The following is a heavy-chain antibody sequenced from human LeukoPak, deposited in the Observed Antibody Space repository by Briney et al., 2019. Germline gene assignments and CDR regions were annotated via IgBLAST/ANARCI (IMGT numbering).Heavy chain of an antibody. CDR2: IRSKTYRGTT. J-gene: IGHJ6*02. D-gene: IGHD5-18*01. Sequence: GGPLRLSCTASGFTFGDYAMSWVRQAPGKGLEWVGFIRSKTYRGTTEYAASVKGRFTISRDDSKSIAYLQMNSLKTEDTAVYYCTRGPIQLSLYYGMDVWGQGTTVTVSS. CDR1: GFTFGDYA. V-gene: IGHV3-49*04. CDR3: TRGPIQLSLYYGMDV.